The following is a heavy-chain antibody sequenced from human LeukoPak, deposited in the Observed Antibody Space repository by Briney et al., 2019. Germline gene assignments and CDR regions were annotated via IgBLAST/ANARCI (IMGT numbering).Heavy chain of an antibody. CDR2: IYYSGST. D-gene: IGHD3-22*01. V-gene: IGHV4-59*01. CDR1: GGSISSYY. J-gene: IGHJ4*02. CDR3: AREPYYYDSSGYL. Sequence: PSETRSLTCTVSGGSISSYYWSWIRQPPGKGLEWIGYIYYSGSTNYNPSLKSRVTISVDTSKNQFSLKLSSVTAADTAVYYCAREPYYYDSSGYLWGQGTLVTVSS.